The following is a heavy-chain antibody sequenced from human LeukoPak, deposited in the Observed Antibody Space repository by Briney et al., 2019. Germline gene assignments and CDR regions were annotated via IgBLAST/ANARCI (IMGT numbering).Heavy chain of an antibody. CDR3: ASGTKRITMIVVLDY. V-gene: IGHV1-69*02. J-gene: IGHJ4*02. Sequence: GASVKVSCKASGYTFTGYYMHWVRQAPGQGLEWMGRIIPILGIANYAQKFQGRVTITADKSTSTAYMELSSLRSEDTAVYYCASGTKRITMIVVLDYWGQGTLVTVSS. CDR2: IIPILGIA. CDR1: GYTFTGYY. D-gene: IGHD3-22*01.